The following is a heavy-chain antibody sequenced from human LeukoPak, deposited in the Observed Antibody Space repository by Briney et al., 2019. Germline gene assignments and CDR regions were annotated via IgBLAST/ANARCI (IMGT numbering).Heavy chain of an antibody. CDR3: AGAHSNSFYFDF. D-gene: IGHD4-11*01. CDR1: GDSISNYY. Sequence: PSETLSLTCTVSGDSISNYYWSWIRQPPGKGLEWIGYIYYSGSTNYNPSLKSRVTISVDTSKNQCSLKLRSVTAADTAVYFCAGAHSNSFYFDFWGQGTLVSVSS. V-gene: IGHV4-59*01. J-gene: IGHJ4*02. CDR2: IYYSGST.